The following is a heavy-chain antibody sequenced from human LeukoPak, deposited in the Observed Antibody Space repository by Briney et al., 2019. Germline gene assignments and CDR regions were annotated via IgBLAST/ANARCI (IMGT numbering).Heavy chain of an antibody. CDR1: GYTFTGYY. D-gene: IGHD6-6*01. CDR3: ARDLSIAARPPPKNWFDP. V-gene: IGHV1-2*02. J-gene: IGHJ5*02. Sequence: ASVKVSCKASGYTFTGYYMHWVRQAPGQGLEWMGWINPNSGGTNYAQKFQGRVTMTRDTSISTAYMELSRLRSDDTAVYYCARDLSIAARPPPKNWFDPWGQGTLVTVSS. CDR2: INPNSGGT.